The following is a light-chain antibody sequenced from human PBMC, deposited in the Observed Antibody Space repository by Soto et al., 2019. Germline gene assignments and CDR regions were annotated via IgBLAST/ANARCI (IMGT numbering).Light chain of an antibody. CDR1: QSVSSSY. CDR2: GAS. V-gene: IGKV3-20*01. J-gene: IGKJ4*01. CDR3: QQYGSSPQPT. Sequence: EIVLTQSPGTLSLSPWERATLSCRASQSVSSSYLAWYQQKPGQAPRLLIYGASSRATGIPDRFSGSGSGTDFTLTISRLEPEDFAVYYCQQYGSSPQPTFGGGTKVDIK.